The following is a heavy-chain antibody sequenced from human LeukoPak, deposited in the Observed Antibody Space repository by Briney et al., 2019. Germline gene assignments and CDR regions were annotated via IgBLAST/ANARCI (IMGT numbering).Heavy chain of an antibody. J-gene: IGHJ4*02. CDR3: AKDRYSYAFEYFES. CDR1: GFIFSNYA. Sequence: GGSLRLSCAASGFIFSNYAMSWVRQAPGKGLEWVSAVSGSGGRTFYADSVKGRFTISRDNSKNTLSLQVSSLRAEDTAVYYCAKDRYSYAFEYFESWGQGTLVTVSS. CDR2: VSGSGGRT. D-gene: IGHD3-16*01. V-gene: IGHV3-23*01.